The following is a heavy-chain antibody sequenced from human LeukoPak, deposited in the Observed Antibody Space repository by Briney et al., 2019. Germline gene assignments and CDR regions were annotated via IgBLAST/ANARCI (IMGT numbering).Heavy chain of an antibody. D-gene: IGHD5-24*01. CDR1: GYTFTSYA. J-gene: IGHJ4*02. CDR3: ARGGWLQFSGYYFDY. V-gene: IGHV1-3*03. Sequence: ASVKVSCKASGYTFTSYAMHWVRQAPGQRLEWMGWINAGNGNTKYSQEFQGRVTITRDTSASTAYMEVSSLRAEDMAVYDCARGGWLQFSGYYFDYWGQGTLVTVSS. CDR2: INAGNGNT.